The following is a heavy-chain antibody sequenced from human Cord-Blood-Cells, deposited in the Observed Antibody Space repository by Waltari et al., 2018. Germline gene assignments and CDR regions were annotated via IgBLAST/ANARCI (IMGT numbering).Heavy chain of an antibody. Sequence: QVQLVEYGGGVVLPGRSLSRPCAASGFTFSSYAMHWVRQAPGKGLEWVAVISYDGSNKYYADSVKGRFTISRDNSKNTLYLQMNSLRAEDTAVYYCARVGGSYYFDYWGQGTLVTVSS. V-gene: IGHV3-30-3*01. D-gene: IGHD1-26*01. CDR3: ARVGGSYYFDY. J-gene: IGHJ4*02. CDR1: GFTFSSYA. CDR2: ISYDGSNK.